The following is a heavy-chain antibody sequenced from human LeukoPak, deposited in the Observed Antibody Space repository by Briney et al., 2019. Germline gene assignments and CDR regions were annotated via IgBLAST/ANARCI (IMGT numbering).Heavy chain of an antibody. D-gene: IGHD6-13*01. CDR3: ARDLGSAAEELNYYYYGMDV. CDR1: GYTFTGYY. CDR2: INTNTGNP. V-gene: IGHV7-4-1*02. J-gene: IGHJ6*02. Sequence: ASVKVSCKASGYTFTGYYMHWVRRAPGQGLEWMGWINTNTGNPTYAQGFTGRFVFSLDTSVSTAYLQISSLKAEDTAVYYCARDLGSAAEELNYYYYGMDVWGQGTTVTVSS.